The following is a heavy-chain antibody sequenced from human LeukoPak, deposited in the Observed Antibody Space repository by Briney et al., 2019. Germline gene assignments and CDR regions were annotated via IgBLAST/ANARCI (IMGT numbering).Heavy chain of an antibody. V-gene: IGHV3-30*03. Sequence: TGGSLRLSCAASGFTFSSYGMHWVRQAPGKGLEWVAVISYDGSNKYYADSVRGRFTISRDNAKNSLYLQMNSLRAEDTAVYYCARDGNRYCSSSSCYSGYYYYGMDVWGQGTTVTVSS. J-gene: IGHJ6*02. CDR2: ISYDGSNK. CDR1: GFTFSSYG. CDR3: ARDGNRYCSSSSCYSGYYYYGMDV. D-gene: IGHD2-2*01.